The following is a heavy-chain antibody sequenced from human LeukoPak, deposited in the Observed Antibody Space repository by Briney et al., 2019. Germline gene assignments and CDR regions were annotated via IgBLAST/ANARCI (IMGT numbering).Heavy chain of an antibody. V-gene: IGHV4-59*01. CDR2: IYYRGST. Sequence: SETLSLTCTVSGGSISSYYWSWIRQPPGKGLEWIGYIYYRGSTNYNPSLKSRVTISVDTSKNQFSLKLGSVTAADTAVYYCARASGSYYAEYYFDYWGQGTLVTVSS. J-gene: IGHJ4*02. CDR1: GGSISSYY. CDR3: ARASGSYYAEYYFDY. D-gene: IGHD1-26*01.